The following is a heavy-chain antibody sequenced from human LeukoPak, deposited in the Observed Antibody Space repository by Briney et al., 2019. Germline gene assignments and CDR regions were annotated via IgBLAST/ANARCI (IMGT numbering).Heavy chain of an antibody. Sequence: MPSEALSLTCTVSGDSISTYYWTWIRQPPGKGLEWIGNIYYTGSTNYNPSLKSRVTISVDTSRNQFSLKLSSVTAADTAVYYCARTGSWYYYFDYWGQGALVTVSS. CDR1: GDSISTYY. CDR3: ARTGSWYYYFDY. J-gene: IGHJ4*02. V-gene: IGHV4-59*01. CDR2: IYYTGST. D-gene: IGHD6-13*01.